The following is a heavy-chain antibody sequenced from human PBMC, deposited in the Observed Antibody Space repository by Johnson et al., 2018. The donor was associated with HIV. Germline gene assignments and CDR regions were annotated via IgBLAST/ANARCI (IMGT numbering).Heavy chain of an antibody. CDR3: AKQQLVPDDAFDI. V-gene: IGHV3-30*18. J-gene: IGHJ3*02. CDR1: GFAFSNFG. Sequence: QVQLVESGGGVVQPGRSLRLSCAASGFAFSNFGMHWVRQAPGKGLEWVAATSYDGNNKYYTDSVKGRFTISRDNSKNTLYLQMNSLRAEDTAVYYCAKQQLVPDDAFDIWGQGTMVNVSS. CDR2: TSYDGNNK. D-gene: IGHD6-6*01.